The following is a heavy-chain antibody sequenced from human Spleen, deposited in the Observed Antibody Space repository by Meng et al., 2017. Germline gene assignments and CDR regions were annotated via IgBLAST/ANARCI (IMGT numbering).Heavy chain of an antibody. CDR1: GGSIISGFYS. V-gene: IGHV4-31*11. Sequence: QLQLQDSGPGLVKPSQARSLPRAVPGGSIISGFYSCSWLRQHPGEGLEWFGDIHSSGSTHYTPSLRRRVMVSLDASNNKFSLRLCSGPAADTAIYYCARRGGDYLEVYFDYWSQGCLVTVSS. CDR2: IHSSGST. J-gene: IGHJ4*02. CDR3: ARRGGDYLEVYFDY. D-gene: IGHD4-17*01.